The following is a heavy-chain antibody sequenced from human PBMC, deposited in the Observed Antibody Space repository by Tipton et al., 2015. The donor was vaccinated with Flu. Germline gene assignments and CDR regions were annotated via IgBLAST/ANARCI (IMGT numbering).Heavy chain of an antibody. CDR2: IRYDGSNK. Sequence: QLVQSGGGVVQPGGSLRLSCAASGFTFSSYGMHWVRQAPGKGLEWVAFIRYDGSNKYYADSVKGRFTISRDNSKNTLYLQMNNLRAEDTAVYYCAKEEGYCSSTSCQITYYYYGMDVWGQGTTVTVSS. CDR3: AKEEGYCSSTSCQITYYYYGMDV. V-gene: IGHV3-30*02. CDR1: GFTFSSYG. D-gene: IGHD2-2*01. J-gene: IGHJ6*02.